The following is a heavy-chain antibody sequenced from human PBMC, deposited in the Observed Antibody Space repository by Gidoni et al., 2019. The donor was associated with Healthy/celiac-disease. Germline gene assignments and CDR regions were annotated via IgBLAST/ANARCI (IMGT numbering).Heavy chain of an antibody. J-gene: IGHJ2*01. CDR2: IYYAGSKK. Sequence: QVQLVESGGGVVQPGSSLRLSCEASGFTFSSSAMHWVRQAPGKGLEGVAVIYYAGSKKYYADSVKGRLTISRDNSNNTLYLQRNSLRAEDTAVDYCAREPSITIFGVVYWYFDLWGRGTLVTVSS. CDR1: GFTFSSSA. CDR3: AREPSITIFGVVYWYFDL. D-gene: IGHD3-3*01. V-gene: IGHV3-30-3*01.